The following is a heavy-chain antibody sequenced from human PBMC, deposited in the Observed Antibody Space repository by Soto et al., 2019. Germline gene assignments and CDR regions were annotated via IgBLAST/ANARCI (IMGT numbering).Heavy chain of an antibody. J-gene: IGHJ4*02. CDR2: IWYDGSNK. CDR3: AREEDDFWSGPHGSFDY. D-gene: IGHD3-3*01. Sequence: QVQLVESGGGVVQPGRSLRLSCAASGFTFSSYGMHWVRQAPGKGLEWVAVIWYDGSNKYYADSVKGRFTISRDNSKNTLYLQMNGLRAEDTAVYYCAREEDDFWSGPHGSFDYWGQGTLVTVSS. V-gene: IGHV3-33*01. CDR1: GFTFSSYG.